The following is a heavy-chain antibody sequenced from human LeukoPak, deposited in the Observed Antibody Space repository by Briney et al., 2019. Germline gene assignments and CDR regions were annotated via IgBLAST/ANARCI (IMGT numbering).Heavy chain of an antibody. CDR3: ARHRYYDSSGPFDY. Sequence: PSETLSLTCTVSSGSICTFWWGWIRQPPGKTLEWIANVYSNGSTTYSPSLKSRVTISLGTSKNQFSLKLGSVTAADTAVYYCARHRYYDSSGPFDYWGQGILVTVSS. CDR1: SGSICTFW. D-gene: IGHD3-22*01. V-gene: IGHV4-59*08. CDR2: VYSNGST. J-gene: IGHJ4*02.